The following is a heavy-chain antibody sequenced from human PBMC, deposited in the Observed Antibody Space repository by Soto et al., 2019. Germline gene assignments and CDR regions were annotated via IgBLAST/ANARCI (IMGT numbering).Heavy chain of an antibody. J-gene: IGHJ6*02. CDR2: IYYSGST. Sequence: PSETLSLTCVVTGASIGSNKHWWTWVRHPPGKGLEWIGYIYYSGSTNYNPSLKSRVTISVDTSKNQFSLKLSSVTAADTAVYYCARVMGRIDYVGYYYYYGMDVWGQGTTVTVSS. CDR1: GASIGSNKHW. V-gene: IGHV4-61*01. CDR3: ARVMGRIDYVGYYYYYGMDV. D-gene: IGHD4-17*01.